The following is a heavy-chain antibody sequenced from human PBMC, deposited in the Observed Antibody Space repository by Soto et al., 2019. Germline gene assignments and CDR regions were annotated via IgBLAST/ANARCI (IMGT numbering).Heavy chain of an antibody. CDR2: IYHSGST. D-gene: IGHD3-9*01. CDR1: GGSISSSNW. V-gene: IGHV4-4*02. J-gene: IGHJ6*02. Sequence: SETLSLTCAVSGGSISSSNWWSWVRQPPGKGLEWIGEIYHSGSTNYNPSLKSRVTISVDKSKNQFSLKLSSVTAADTAVYYCARGIGLTGYFYYYYGMDVWGQGTTVTVSS. CDR3: ARGIGLTGYFYYYYGMDV.